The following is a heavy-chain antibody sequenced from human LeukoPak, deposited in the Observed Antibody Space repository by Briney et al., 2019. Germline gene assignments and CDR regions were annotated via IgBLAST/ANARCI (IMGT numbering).Heavy chain of an antibody. D-gene: IGHD3-16*02. CDR3: ARDRVVWGSYRYFVY. Sequence: SVNVSCKASGGTFSSYAISWVRQAPGQGLEWMGGIIPIFGTANYAQKFQGRVTITADESTSTAYMELSSLRSEDTAVYYCARDRVVWGSYRYFVYWGQGTLVTVSS. J-gene: IGHJ4*02. CDR2: IIPIFGTA. CDR1: GGTFSSYA. V-gene: IGHV1-69*13.